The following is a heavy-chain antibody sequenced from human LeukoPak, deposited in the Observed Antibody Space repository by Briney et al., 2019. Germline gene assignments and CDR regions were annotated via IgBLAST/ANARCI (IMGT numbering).Heavy chain of an antibody. CDR1: GGTFSSYA. Sequence: EASVKVSCKASGGTFSSYAISWVRQAPGQGLEWMGGIIPIFGTANYAQKFQGRVTITADESTSTAYMELSSLRSEDTAVYYCARDAYCSSTSCSDDAFDIWGQGTTVTVSS. CDR3: ARDAYCSSTSCSDDAFDI. J-gene: IGHJ3*02. V-gene: IGHV1-69*13. D-gene: IGHD2-2*01. CDR2: IIPIFGTA.